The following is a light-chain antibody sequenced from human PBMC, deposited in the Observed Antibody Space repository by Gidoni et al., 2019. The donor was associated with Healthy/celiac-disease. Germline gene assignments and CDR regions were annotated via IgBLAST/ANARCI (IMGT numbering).Light chain of an antibody. CDR2: AAS. Sequence: DIQITQSPSSVSASAGDRITITCRASQAITNWLAWYQQKPGKAPKLLIYAASIFQSGVPSRFSGSGSGTDFTLTISSLQPEDFAAYYCQQDNSFPLTFGQGTKLEIK. CDR3: QQDNSFPLT. CDR1: QAITNW. J-gene: IGKJ5*01. V-gene: IGKV1-12*01.